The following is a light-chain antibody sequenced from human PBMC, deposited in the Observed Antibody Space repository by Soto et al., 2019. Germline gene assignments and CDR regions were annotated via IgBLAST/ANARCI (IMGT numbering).Light chain of an antibody. Sequence: QSLLTQPPSTSGDPGQSGTISCTGTSSDVGGYDYVSWYQPRPGKAPKLLIHEVTKRPSGVPDRFSGSKSGNTASLTVSGLQAEDEADYYCSSYAGRTLYVFGTGTKVTVL. CDR2: EVT. V-gene: IGLV2-8*01. CDR3: SSYAGRTLYV. CDR1: SSDVGGYDY. J-gene: IGLJ1*01.